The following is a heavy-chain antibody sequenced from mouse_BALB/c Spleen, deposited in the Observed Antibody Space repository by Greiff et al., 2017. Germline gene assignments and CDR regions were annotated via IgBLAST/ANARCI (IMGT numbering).Heavy chain of an antibody. CDR2: IYPGNSDT. J-gene: IGHJ4*01. D-gene: IGHD4-1*01. CDR1: GYSFTSYW. Sequence: VQLQQSGTVLARPGASVKMSCKASGYSFTSYWMHWVKQRPGQGLEWIGAIYPGNSDTSYNQKFKGKAKLTAVTSASTAYMELSSLTNEDSAVYYCTRRDGTRAMDYWGQGTSVTVSS. V-gene: IGHV1-5*01. CDR3: TRRDGTRAMDY.